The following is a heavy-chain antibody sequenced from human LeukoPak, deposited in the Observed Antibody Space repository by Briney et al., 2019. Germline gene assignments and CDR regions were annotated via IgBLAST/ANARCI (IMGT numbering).Heavy chain of an antibody. Sequence: GGSLRLSCAASGFTFDDYAMHWVRQAPGKGLEWVSGISWNSGSIGYADSVKGRFTISRDNAKNSLYLQMNSLRAEDTAVYYCARGDGDYGVYWGQGTLVTVSS. V-gene: IGHV3-9*01. J-gene: IGHJ4*02. CDR3: ARGDGDYGVY. D-gene: IGHD4-17*01. CDR2: ISWNSGSI. CDR1: GFTFDDYA.